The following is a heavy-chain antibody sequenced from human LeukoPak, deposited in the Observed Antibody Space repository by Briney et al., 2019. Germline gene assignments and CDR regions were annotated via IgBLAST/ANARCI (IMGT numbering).Heavy chain of an antibody. CDR2: MNPNSGNT. D-gene: IGHD2-8*01. V-gene: IGHV1-8*03. CDR1: GYTFTSYD. Sequence: ASVKVSCKASGYTFTSYDINWVRQATGQGLEWMGWMNPNSGNTGYAQKFQGRVTITRDTSITTAYMELSSLTSDDTAVYFCARGLPLGYCTYGVCYPPKHFDFWSQGTLVTVSS. CDR3: ARGLPLGYCTYGVCYPPKHFDF. J-gene: IGHJ4*02.